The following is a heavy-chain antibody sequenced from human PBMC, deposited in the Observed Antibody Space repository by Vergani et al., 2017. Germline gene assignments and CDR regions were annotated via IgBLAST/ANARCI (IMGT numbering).Heavy chain of an antibody. CDR3: TRDVDTALLTTVTYFDY. V-gene: IGHV3-49*04. D-gene: IGHD4-17*01. CDR1: GFTFGDYA. CDR2: FRSKAYGGTT. J-gene: IGHJ4*02. Sequence: EVQLVESGGGLVQPGRSLRLSCTASGFTFGDYAMSWVRQAPGKGLEWVGFFRSKAYGGTTEYAASVKGRFTISRDDSKSIAYLQMNSLKTEDTAVYYCTRDVDTALLTTVTYFDYWGQGTLVTVSS.